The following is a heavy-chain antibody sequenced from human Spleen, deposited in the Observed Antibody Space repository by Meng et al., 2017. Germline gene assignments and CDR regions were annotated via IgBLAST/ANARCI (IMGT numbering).Heavy chain of an antibody. J-gene: IGHJ4*02. V-gene: IGHV3-66*02. CDR3: ARSTIVKYDLSALPLDY. CDR2: IYSGGNT. CDR1: GFSVSHNY. Sequence: GESLKISCAASGFSVSHNYMSWVRQAPGKGLEWVSVIYSGGNTYYADSVKGRFTISRDNSKNTVFLQINSLRAEDTAVYYCARSTIVKYDLSALPLDYWGQGTLVTVSS. D-gene: IGHD3-22*01.